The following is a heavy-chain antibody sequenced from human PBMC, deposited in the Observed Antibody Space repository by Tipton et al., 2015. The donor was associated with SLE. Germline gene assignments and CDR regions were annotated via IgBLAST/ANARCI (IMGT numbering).Heavy chain of an antibody. CDR1: GGSFTTYY. CDR3: ANQNWNYYF. Sequence: LRLSCAVYGGSFTTYYWTWIRQPPGKGLEWIGEVSHRGTTNYNPSLDSRVTISLDRFNNQFTLKMTSVTAADTAVYYCANQNWNYYFWGQGNLVTVSS. V-gene: IGHV4-34*01. D-gene: IGHD1-7*01. CDR2: VSHRGTT. J-gene: IGHJ4*02.